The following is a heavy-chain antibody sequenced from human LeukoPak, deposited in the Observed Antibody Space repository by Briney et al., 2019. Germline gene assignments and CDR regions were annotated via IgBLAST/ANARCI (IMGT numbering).Heavy chain of an antibody. D-gene: IGHD3-22*01. CDR1: GFTFSSYG. Sequence: GRSLRLSCAASGFTFSSYGMHWVRQAPGKGLEWVAVIWYDGSNKYYADSVKGRFTISRDNSKNTLYLQMNSLRAEDTAVYYCARGRYYYDSSGYHDLDYWGQGTLVTVSS. J-gene: IGHJ4*02. CDR3: ARGRYYYDSSGYHDLDY. V-gene: IGHV3-33*01. CDR2: IWYDGSNK.